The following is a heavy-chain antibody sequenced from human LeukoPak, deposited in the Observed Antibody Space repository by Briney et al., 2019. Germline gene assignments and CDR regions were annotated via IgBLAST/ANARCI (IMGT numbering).Heavy chain of an antibody. V-gene: IGHV4-59*01. D-gene: IGHD3-10*01. Sequence: SETLSLTCTVSGGSISSYYRSWIRQPPGKGLEWIAYIYYSGSTNYNPSLKSRVTISVDTSKNQFSLKLSSVTAADTAVYYCARDAGGSGFLWFDPWGQGTLVTVSS. CDR2: IYYSGST. J-gene: IGHJ5*02. CDR3: ARDAGGSGFLWFDP. CDR1: GGSISSYY.